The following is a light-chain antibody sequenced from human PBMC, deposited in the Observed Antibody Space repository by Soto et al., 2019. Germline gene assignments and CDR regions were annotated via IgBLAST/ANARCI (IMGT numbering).Light chain of an antibody. V-gene: IGLV2-8*01. J-gene: IGLJ1*01. CDR2: EVS. Sequence: QSALTQPPSASGSPGQSVTISCTGTSSDVGGYNYVSWYQQHPGKAPKLMIYEVSKRPSGVPDRFSGSKSGNTASLTVSGXXXEDEADYYCSSYAGSNXFGVFGTGTKV. CDR1: SSDVGGYNY. CDR3: SSYAGSNXFGV.